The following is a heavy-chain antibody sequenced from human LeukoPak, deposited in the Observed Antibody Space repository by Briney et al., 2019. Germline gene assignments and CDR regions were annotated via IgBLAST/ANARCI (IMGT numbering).Heavy chain of an antibody. Sequence: GGSLGLSCAASGFTFSNYWMSWVRQAPGKGLEGVANIKEGGSEKYYVDSVKGRFTISRDNAKNSLYLQMNSLRAEDTAVYYCARDSVSSGWSSDTYYFDYWGQGTLVTVSS. CDR1: GFTFSNYW. J-gene: IGHJ4*02. CDR3: ARDSVSSGWSSDTYYFDY. CDR2: IKEGGSEK. D-gene: IGHD6-19*01. V-gene: IGHV3-7*03.